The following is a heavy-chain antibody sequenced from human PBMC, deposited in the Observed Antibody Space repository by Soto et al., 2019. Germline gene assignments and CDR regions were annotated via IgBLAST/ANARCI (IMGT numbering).Heavy chain of an antibody. Sequence: SETLSLTCTVSGGSISSYYWSWIRQPPGKGLEWIGYIYYSGSTNYNPSLKSRVTISVDTSKNQFSLKLSSVTAADTAVYYCARSADGAYCGGDCYWYFDYWGQGTLVTVSS. D-gene: IGHD2-21*02. V-gene: IGHV4-59*01. CDR2: IYYSGST. J-gene: IGHJ4*02. CDR3: ARSADGAYCGGDCYWYFDY. CDR1: GGSISSYY.